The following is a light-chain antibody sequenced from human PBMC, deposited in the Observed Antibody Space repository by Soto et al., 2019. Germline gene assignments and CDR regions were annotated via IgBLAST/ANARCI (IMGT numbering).Light chain of an antibody. CDR1: QGISNY. V-gene: IGKV1-27*01. CDR2: SAS. Sequence: DIQMTQSPSSLSASVGDRVTITCRASQGISNYLAWYQQKPGKVPKLLIYSASTLQLGVPSRFSGSGSGTDFTLTISSLQPEDVATYYCQKHNSAPFTFGPATKVDIK. CDR3: QKHNSAPFT. J-gene: IGKJ3*01.